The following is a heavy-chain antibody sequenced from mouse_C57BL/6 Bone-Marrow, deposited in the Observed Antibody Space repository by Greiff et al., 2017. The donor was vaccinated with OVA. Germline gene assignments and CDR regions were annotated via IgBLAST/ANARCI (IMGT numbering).Heavy chain of an antibody. CDR2: ISDGGSYT. CDR3: ARSTMVKTGDFDV. J-gene: IGHJ1*03. D-gene: IGHD2-2*01. V-gene: IGHV5-4*03. Sequence: EVKLMESGGGLVKPGGSLKLSCAASGFTFSSYAMSWVRQTPEKRLEWVATISDGGSYTYYPDNVKGRFTISRDNDKNNLYLQMSHLKSEDTAMYYCARSTMVKTGDFDVWSTGTPITVSS. CDR1: GFTFSSYA.